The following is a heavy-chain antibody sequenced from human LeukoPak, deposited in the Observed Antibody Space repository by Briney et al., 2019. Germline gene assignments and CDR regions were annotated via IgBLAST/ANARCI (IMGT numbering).Heavy chain of an antibody. D-gene: IGHD3-10*01. CDR1: GGSFSGYY. V-gene: IGHV4-34*01. CDR3: ASRIVASHYSGSGSPDY. CDR2: INHSGST. Sequence: SETLSLTCAVYGGSFSGYYWSWIRQPPGEGLEWIGEINHSGSTNYNPSLKSRVTISVDTSKNQFSLKLSSVTAADTAVYYCASRIVASHYSGSGSPDYWGQGTLVTVSS. J-gene: IGHJ4*02.